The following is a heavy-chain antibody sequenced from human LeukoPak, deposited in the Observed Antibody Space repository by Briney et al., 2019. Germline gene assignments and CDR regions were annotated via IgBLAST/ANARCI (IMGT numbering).Heavy chain of an antibody. CDR3: TTDGSTTLSNTFDY. J-gene: IGHJ4*02. V-gene: IGHV3-15*01. D-gene: IGHD1-26*01. Sequence: GGSLRLSCAASGFTFSDAWMNWVRLAPGKGLEWVGRIKSRNRGETVDYAVPVKGRFTISRDDSKTTVYLQMNGLKTEDTAIYYCTTDGSTTLSNTFDYWGQGTLVTVSS. CDR1: GFTFSDAW. CDR2: IKSRNRGETV.